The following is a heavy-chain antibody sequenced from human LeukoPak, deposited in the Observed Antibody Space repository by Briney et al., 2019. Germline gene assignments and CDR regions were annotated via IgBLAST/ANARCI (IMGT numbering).Heavy chain of an antibody. V-gene: IGHV1-2*02. CDR3: ARDNSVEDTAWWFDP. CDR2: INPNSGDT. D-gene: IGHD4-23*01. J-gene: IGHJ5*02. CDR1: AYIFSGYY. Sequence: ASVKVSCKASAYIFSGYYMHWVRQAPGQGLEWMGWINPNSGDTNYTQKFQGRVTMTRDTSISTAYMELSRLRSEDTAVYYCARDNSVEDTAWWFDPWGQGTLVTVSS.